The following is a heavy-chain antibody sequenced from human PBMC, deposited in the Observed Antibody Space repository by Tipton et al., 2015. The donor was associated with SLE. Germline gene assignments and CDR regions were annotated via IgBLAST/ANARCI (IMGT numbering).Heavy chain of an antibody. J-gene: IGHJ4*02. V-gene: IGHV4-4*08. CDR2: ISPNGGT. CDR3: ARDVVLSGYRIMSAY. CDR1: DGSISDNY. D-gene: IGHD5-18*01. Sequence: TLSLTCSVSDGSISDNYWSWIRQPPGKGLQWIGFISPNGGTDYNPSLKSRVTISVDKSKNQISLQLSPVTAADTAVYYCARDVVLSGYRIMSAYWGQGTLVTVSS.